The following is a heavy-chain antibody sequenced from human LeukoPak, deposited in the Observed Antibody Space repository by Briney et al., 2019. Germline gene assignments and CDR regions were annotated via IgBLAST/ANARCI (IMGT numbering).Heavy chain of an antibody. J-gene: IGHJ4*02. CDR3: ARDPGGTWGFDY. Sequence: ASVKVSCKASGYTFTSHGLSWARQAPGQGLEWMGWISIYSGNTNYAQKFQDRIGMTTDTSTSTAYMELRSLKSDDTAVYYCARDPGGTWGFDYWGQGALVTVSS. D-gene: IGHD7-27*01. V-gene: IGHV1-18*01. CDR2: ISIYSGNT. CDR1: GYTFTSHG.